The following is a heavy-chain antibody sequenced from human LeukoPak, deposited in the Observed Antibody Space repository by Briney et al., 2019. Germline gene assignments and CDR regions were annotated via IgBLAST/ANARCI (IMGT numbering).Heavy chain of an antibody. Sequence: SETLSLTCPMSGDSVSSYSWSWIRQPPGKGLEWIAYIFFVGTTHYNPSPKSRATISIDTSKNQFSLKLTSVTAADTAMYYCARRCWSDAFDIWGQGTMVTVSS. CDR1: GDSVSSYS. J-gene: IGHJ3*02. D-gene: IGHD6-13*01. V-gene: IGHV4-59*02. CDR2: IFFVGTT. CDR3: ARRCWSDAFDI.